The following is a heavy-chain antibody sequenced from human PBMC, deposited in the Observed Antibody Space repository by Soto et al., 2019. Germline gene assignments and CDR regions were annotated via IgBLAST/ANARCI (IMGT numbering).Heavy chain of an antibody. V-gene: IGHV3-23*01. CDR3: AKDGTAVAGHVNTYFDY. CDR1: GFTFSSYA. CDR2: ISGSGGST. Sequence: GGSLRLSCAASGFTFSSYAMSWVRQAPGKGLEWVSAISGSGGSTYYADSVKGPFTISRDNSKNTLYLQMNSLRAEDTAVYYCAKDGTAVAGHVNTYFDYWGQGTLVTVSS. J-gene: IGHJ4*02. D-gene: IGHD6-19*01.